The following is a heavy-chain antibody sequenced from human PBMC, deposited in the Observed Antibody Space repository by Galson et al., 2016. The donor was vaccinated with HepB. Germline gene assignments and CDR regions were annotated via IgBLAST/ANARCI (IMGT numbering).Heavy chain of an antibody. CDR2: IVVGSGDT. V-gene: IGHV1-58*01. CDR3: AADRYCGGNCYSSDAFDI. D-gene: IGHD2-21*01. CDR1: GFTFSSSA. Sequence: SVKVSCKASGFTFSSSAVQWVRQTRGQRLEWIGWIVVGSGDTNSAQTFQERVTITRDMSTSTAYMELSSLRSEDTAVYYCAADRYCGGNCYSSDAFDIWGQGTMVTVSS. J-gene: IGHJ3*02.